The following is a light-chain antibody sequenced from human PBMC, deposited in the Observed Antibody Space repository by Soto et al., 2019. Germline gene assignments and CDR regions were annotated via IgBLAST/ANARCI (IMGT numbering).Light chain of an antibody. J-gene: IGLJ1*01. V-gene: IGLV7-46*01. CDR3: LLSYSGARI. CDR2: DPS. CDR1: TGAVTSGHY. Sequence: QAVVTQEPSLTVSPGGTVTLTCGSSTGAVTSGHYPYWFQQKPGQAPRTLIYDPSNKHSWTPARFSGSLLGGKAALTLSGAQPEDEAEYYCLLSYSGARIFGTGPKVTVL.